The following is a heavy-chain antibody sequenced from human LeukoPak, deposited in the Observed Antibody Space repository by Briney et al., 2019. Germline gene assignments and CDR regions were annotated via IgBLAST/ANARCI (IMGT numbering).Heavy chain of an antibody. Sequence: ASVKVSCKASGYTFTSYAMNWVRQAPGQGLELTGWINTNTGNPTYAQGFTGRIVFSLDTSVSTAYLQISSLKAEDTAVYYCASSQAAAGTLFDYWGQGTLVTVSS. D-gene: IGHD6-13*01. CDR3: ASSQAAAGTLFDY. CDR2: INTNTGNP. CDR1: GYTFTSYA. V-gene: IGHV7-4-1*02. J-gene: IGHJ4*02.